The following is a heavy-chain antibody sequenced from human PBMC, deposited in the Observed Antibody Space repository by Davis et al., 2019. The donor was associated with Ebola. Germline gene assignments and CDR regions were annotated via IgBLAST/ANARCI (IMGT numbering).Heavy chain of an antibody. J-gene: IGHJ4*02. Sequence: SVKVSCKASGGTFSSYGINWVRQAPGQGYQWIGRIIPMTGSTNYAQRFQGRITITADKSTNTAYMEMNSLTSEDTAVYYCAAKLGGAYNYWAPTFDYWGQGTLVTVSS. V-gene: IGHV1-69*04. D-gene: IGHD5-24*01. CDR1: GGTFSSYG. CDR2: IIPMTGST. CDR3: AAKLGGAYNYWAPTFDY.